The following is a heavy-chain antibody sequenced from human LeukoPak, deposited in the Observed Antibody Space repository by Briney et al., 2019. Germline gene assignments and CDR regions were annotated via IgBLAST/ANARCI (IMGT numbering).Heavy chain of an antibody. CDR3: AARAPYYDYIWGTYRFDY. V-gene: IGHV1-24*01. Sequence: GASVKVSCKVSGYTLTELSVHWVRQAPGKGFEWMGGFDPEDGEAINAQKFQGRVTMTEDTSTDTAYMELSSLRSEDTAVYFCAARAPYYDYIWGTYRFDYWGQGTLVTVSS. J-gene: IGHJ4*02. CDR1: GYTLTELS. CDR2: FDPEDGEA. D-gene: IGHD3-16*02.